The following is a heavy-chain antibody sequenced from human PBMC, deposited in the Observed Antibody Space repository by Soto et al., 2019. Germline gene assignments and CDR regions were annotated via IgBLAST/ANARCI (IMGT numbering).Heavy chain of an antibody. Sequence: ASVKVSCKVSGYTLTELSMHWVRQAPGKGLEWMGGFDPEDGETIYAQKFQGRVTMTEDTSTDTAYMELSSLRSEDTAVYYCATTHCSGGSCYSLNAFDIWGQGTMVTVSS. V-gene: IGHV1-24*01. CDR2: FDPEDGET. D-gene: IGHD2-15*01. CDR3: ATTHCSGGSCYSLNAFDI. CDR1: GYTLTELS. J-gene: IGHJ3*02.